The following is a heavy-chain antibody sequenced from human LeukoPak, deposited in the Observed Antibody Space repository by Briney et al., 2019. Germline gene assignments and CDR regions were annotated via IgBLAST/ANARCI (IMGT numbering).Heavy chain of an antibody. Sequence: PGGSLRLSCAASGFPLSSYEMNWVRQAPGKGLEWVSHASSSGGTIHYADSVKGRFTLSRDNAKNSLYLQMNSLRDEDTAVYYCARCKFDTDYGGNPLVYWGQGALVTVSS. J-gene: IGHJ4*02. V-gene: IGHV3-48*03. CDR3: ARCKFDTDYGGNPLVY. D-gene: IGHD4-23*01. CDR2: ASSSGGTI. CDR1: GFPLSSYE.